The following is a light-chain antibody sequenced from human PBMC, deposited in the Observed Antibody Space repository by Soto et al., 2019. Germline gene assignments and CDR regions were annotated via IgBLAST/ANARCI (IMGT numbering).Light chain of an antibody. CDR1: QSVGNY. CDR3: HQRTNWPSIT. V-gene: IGKV3-11*02. Sequence: EIVLTQSPATLSLSPGETATLSCRASQSVGNYLAWYQHKPGQAPRLLIYGASNRATGVSARISGSGSGRYFSLTINSLEPEDSAVYYCHQRTNWPSITFGQGTRLEI. CDR2: GAS. J-gene: IGKJ5*01.